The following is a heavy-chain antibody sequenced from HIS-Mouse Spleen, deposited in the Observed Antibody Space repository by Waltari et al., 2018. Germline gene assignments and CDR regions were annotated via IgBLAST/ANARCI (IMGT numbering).Heavy chain of an antibody. J-gene: IGHJ5*02. CDR3: ARDLGNWFDP. V-gene: IGHV3-48*01. CDR1: GFTFSSYS. CDR2: IRSSSSTI. Sequence: EVQLVESGGGLVQPGGSLRLSCAASGFTFSSYSMNWVRQAPGKGREWVSYIRSSSSTIYDADSVKGRFTISRDNAKNSLYLQMNSLRAEDTAVYYCARDLGNWFDPWGQGTLVTVSS.